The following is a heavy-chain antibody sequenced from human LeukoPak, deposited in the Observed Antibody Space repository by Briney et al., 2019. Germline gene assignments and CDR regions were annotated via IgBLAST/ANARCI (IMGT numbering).Heavy chain of an antibody. V-gene: IGHV4-4*07. CDR1: GGSISSYY. Sequence: SETLPLTCTVSGGSISSYYWSWIRQPAGKGLEWIGRIYTSGSTNYNPSLKSRVTMSVDTSKNQFSLKLSSVTAADTAVYYCARDITIFGVAPQNWFDPWGQGTLVTVSS. D-gene: IGHD3-3*01. J-gene: IGHJ5*02. CDR3: ARDITIFGVAPQNWFDP. CDR2: IYTSGST.